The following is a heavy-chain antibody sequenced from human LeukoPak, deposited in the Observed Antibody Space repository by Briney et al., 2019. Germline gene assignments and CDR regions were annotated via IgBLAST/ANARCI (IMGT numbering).Heavy chain of an antibody. CDR3: ARDPYCSGGSCYPFDY. CDR2: MYHSGSI. CDR1: GYSISSGYF. V-gene: IGHV4-38-2*02. J-gene: IGHJ4*02. D-gene: IGHD2-15*01. Sequence: ASETLSLTCTVSGYSISSGYFWGWIRQPPGEGLEWIGSMYHSGSIYHNPSLKSRVTISPDTSRNQFSLKLYSVTAADTAVYYCARDPYCSGGSCYPFDYWGQGTLVTVSS.